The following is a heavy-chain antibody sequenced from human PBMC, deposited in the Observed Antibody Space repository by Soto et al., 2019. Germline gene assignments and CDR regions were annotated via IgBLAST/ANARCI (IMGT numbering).Heavy chain of an antibody. CDR1: GGTFSSYA. CDR2: IIPIFGTA. D-gene: IGHD3-22*01. CDR3: ARVGYDSSSVYFDY. J-gene: IGHJ4*02. Sequence: SVKVSCKASGGTFSSYAISWVRQAPGQGLEWMGGIIPIFGTANYAQKFQGRVTITADESTSTAYMELSSPRSEDTAVYYCARVGYDSSSVYFDYWGQGTLVTVSS. V-gene: IGHV1-69*13.